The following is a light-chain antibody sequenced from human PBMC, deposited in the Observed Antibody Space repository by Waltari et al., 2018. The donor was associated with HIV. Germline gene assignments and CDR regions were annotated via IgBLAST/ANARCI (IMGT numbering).Light chain of an antibody. CDR2: ACN. Sequence: QSALTQPPSVSGAPGQTVTIPCTGPTSNLRADSAVPWSHQFTAHASSPLPSACNKRPSGVPHRFSVSKSGNSASLTITGLQADDEAEYYCQSHDDFVGSREFGGG. CDR1: TSNLRADSA. CDR3: QSHDDFVGSRE. V-gene: IGLV1-40*01. J-gene: IGLJ2*01.